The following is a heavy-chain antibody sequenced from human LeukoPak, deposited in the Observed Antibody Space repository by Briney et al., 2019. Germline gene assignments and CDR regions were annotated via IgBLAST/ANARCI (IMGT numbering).Heavy chain of an antibody. CDR1: GRTFSSYA. V-gene: IGHV1-69*05. Sequence: KLSCTPSGRTFSSYAISWVRQAPGQGLKWLGGIIPIFGTANYAQKFQGRVTITTDESTSTAYMELSSLRSEDTAVYYCASGGSHGDDAFDIWGQGTMVTVSS. D-gene: IGHD1-26*01. CDR2: IIPIFGTA. CDR3: ASGGSHGDDAFDI. J-gene: IGHJ3*02.